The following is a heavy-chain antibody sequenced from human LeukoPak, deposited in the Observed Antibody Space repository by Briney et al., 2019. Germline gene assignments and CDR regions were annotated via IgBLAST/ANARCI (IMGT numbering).Heavy chain of an antibody. V-gene: IGHV5-10-1*01. D-gene: IGHD3-10*01. CDR3: ARHGYYGSGTYYNFEY. J-gene: IGHJ4*02. CDR1: GYSFTNYW. CDR2: IDPSDSYT. Sequence: GESLKISCKGSGYSFTNYWISWVRQMPGKGLEWMGKIDPSDSYTNYSPSFQGHVTISACKSISTAYLQWNSLKASDTAIYYCARHGYYGSGTYYNFEYWCQGTLVTVSS.